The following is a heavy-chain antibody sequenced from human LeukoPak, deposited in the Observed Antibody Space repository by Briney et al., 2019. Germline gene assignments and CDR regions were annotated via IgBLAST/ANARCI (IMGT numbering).Heavy chain of an antibody. D-gene: IGHD6-13*01. CDR2: VNAGNGNT. CDR3: ARIAAAGTPHGDFDY. J-gene: IGHJ4*02. Sequence: ASVKVSCKASGYTFTSYAMHWVRQAPGQRLEWMGWVNAGNGNTKYSQKFQGRVTITRDTSASTAYMELSSLRSEDTAVYYCARIAAAGTPHGDFDYWGQGTLVTVSS. V-gene: IGHV1-3*01. CDR1: GYTFTSYA.